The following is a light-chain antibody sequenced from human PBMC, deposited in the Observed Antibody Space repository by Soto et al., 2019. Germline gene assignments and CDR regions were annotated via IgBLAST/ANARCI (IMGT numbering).Light chain of an antibody. Sequence: QSALTQPASVSGSPGQSITISCAGSSRDIGSYDLVSWYQQHPGKAPKLMIFGVTERPSGVPDRFSGSKSGNTASLTVSGLQADDEAVYYCYSYAGRNIWVFGGGTQLTVL. V-gene: IGLV2-23*02. CDR2: GVT. CDR1: SRDIGSYDL. CDR3: YSYAGRNIWV. J-gene: IGLJ7*01.